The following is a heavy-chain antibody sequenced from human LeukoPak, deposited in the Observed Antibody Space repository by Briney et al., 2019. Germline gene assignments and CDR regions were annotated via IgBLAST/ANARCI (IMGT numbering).Heavy chain of an antibody. D-gene: IGHD3/OR15-3a*01. V-gene: IGHV3-7*03. CDR3: ARLGCVRACPHGALNW. Sequence: GGSLRLSCAASGFTFSGYWRRWVRQAPGKGLERVATVTQDGSEKYDVDSVKGRFTISIDNAKSSLFLQMNSLRAEDTAVDYCARLGCVRACPHGALNWWGQGTLVTVSS. CDR2: VTQDGSEK. CDR1: GFTFSGYW. J-gene: IGHJ4*02.